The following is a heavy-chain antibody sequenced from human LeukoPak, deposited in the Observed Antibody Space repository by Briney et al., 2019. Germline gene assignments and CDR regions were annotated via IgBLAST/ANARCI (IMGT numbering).Heavy chain of an antibody. J-gene: IGHJ5*02. CDR2: INSDGSST. CDR1: GFTFSSYW. V-gene: IGHV3-74*01. CDR3: ARSLVVGATYPYH. D-gene: IGHD1-26*01. Sequence: GGSLRLSCAASGFTFSSYWMHWVRQAPGKVLVWVSRINSDGSSTSYADSVKGRFTISRDNAKNSLYLQLNSLRAGDTAVYYCARSLVVGATYPYHWGQGTLVTVSS.